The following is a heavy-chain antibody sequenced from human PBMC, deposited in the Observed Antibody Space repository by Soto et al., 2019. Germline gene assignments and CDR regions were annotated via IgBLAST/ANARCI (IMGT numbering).Heavy chain of an antibody. CDR3: ANDSTMARGVILDYFDY. Sequence: EVQLLESGGGLVQPGGSLRLSCAASGFTFSSYAMSWVRQAPGKGLEWVSVISGSGGSTYYADSVKGRFTISRDNSKNSLYLQMNSLRAEDTAVYYCANDSTMARGVILDYFDYWGQGTLVTVSS. CDR2: ISGSGGST. D-gene: IGHD3-10*01. V-gene: IGHV3-23*01. J-gene: IGHJ4*02. CDR1: GFTFSSYA.